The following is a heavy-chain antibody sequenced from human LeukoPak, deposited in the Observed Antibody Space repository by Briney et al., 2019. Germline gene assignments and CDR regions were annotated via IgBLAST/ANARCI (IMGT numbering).Heavy chain of an antibody. D-gene: IGHD3-10*01. Sequence: PGGSVRLSCTASGFTFSSFGMHWVRQAPGKGLEWVTAISSVGHTNKSADSVKGRFTISRDNSKNTLYLQMHSLREDDTAVYYCAKEVGWFNAFDVWGQGTMVTVSS. J-gene: IGHJ3*01. CDR2: ISSVGHTN. CDR1: GFTFSSFG. V-gene: IGHV3-30*18. CDR3: AKEVGWFNAFDV.